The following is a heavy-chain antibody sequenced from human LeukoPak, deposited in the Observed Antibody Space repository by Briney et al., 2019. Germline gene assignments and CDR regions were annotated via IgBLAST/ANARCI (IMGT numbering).Heavy chain of an antibody. D-gene: IGHD4-23*01. CDR3: ARDNSVEDTAWWFDP. CDR2: INPSGGST. Sequence: ASVKVSCKASGYTFTSYYMHWVRQAPGQGLEWMGIINPSGGSTSYAQKFQGRVTMTRDMSTSTDYMELSSLRSEDTAVYYCARDNSVEDTAWWFDPWGQGSLVTVSS. J-gene: IGHJ5*02. CDR1: GYTFTSYY. V-gene: IGHV1-46*01.